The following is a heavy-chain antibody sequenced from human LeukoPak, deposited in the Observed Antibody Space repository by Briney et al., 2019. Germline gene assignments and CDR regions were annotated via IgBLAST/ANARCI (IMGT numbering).Heavy chain of an antibody. CDR3: ARDPRGPTPY. J-gene: IGHJ4*02. CDR1: GFTFSSYA. V-gene: IGHV3-30*04. CDR2: ISYDGSNK. Sequence: GGSLRLSCAASGFTFSSYAMHWVRQAPGKGLEWVAVISYDGSNKYYADSVKGRFTISRDNSKNTLYLQMNSLRAEDTAVYYCARDPRGPTPYWGQGTLVTVSS. D-gene: IGHD2-15*01.